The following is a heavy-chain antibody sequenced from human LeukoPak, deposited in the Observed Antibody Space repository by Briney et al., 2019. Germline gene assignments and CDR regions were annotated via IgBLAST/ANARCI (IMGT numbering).Heavy chain of an antibody. Sequence: SATLSLTCAVDGGSFSGYYWSWIRQPPGKGLEWIGEINHSGSTNYNPSLKSRVTISVDTSKNQFSLKLSSVTAADTAMYYCARGSRMSRITISGVTKGAIYYWVQGTLVTVSS. J-gene: IGHJ4*02. CDR1: GGSFSGYY. V-gene: IGHV4-34*01. CDR2: INHSGST. CDR3: ARGSRMSRITISGVTKGAIYY. D-gene: IGHD3-3*01.